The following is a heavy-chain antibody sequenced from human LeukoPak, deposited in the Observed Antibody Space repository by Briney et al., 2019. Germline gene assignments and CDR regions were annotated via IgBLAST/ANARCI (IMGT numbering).Heavy chain of an antibody. D-gene: IGHD5-24*01. Sequence: SVKVSCKASGGTFNSYAISWVRQAPGQGLEWMGGIMPLFGTANYAQEFQGRVTFTTDESASTAYMEVSSLRSEDTAVYYCASGSLGDGYGVGDYYLYMDVWGKGTTVTVSS. J-gene: IGHJ6*03. CDR1: GGTFNSYA. CDR2: IMPLFGTA. CDR3: ASGSLGDGYGVGDYYLYMDV. V-gene: IGHV1-69*05.